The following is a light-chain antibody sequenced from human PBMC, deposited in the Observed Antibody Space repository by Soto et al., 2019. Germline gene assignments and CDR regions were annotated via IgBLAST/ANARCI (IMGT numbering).Light chain of an antibody. CDR3: QQSYSTPIT. J-gene: IGKJ5*01. CDR2: AAS. CDR1: QSIANY. V-gene: IGKV1-39*01. Sequence: DIRLTQSPSSLFASVGDRVTITCRASQSIANYLNWYQQKPGKAPKLLIYAASSLQSGVPSRFSGSGSGTDFTLIISGLQPEDFATYYCQQSYSTPITFGQGTRLEIK.